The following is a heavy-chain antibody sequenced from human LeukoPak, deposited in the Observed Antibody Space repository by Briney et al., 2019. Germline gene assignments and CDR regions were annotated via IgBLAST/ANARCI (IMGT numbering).Heavy chain of an antibody. D-gene: IGHD2-2*01. J-gene: IGHJ4*02. CDR3: ARGVDIVVVPAADRSMVATYPEFDY. CDR1: GFTFNDYF. V-gene: IGHV3-11*04. CDR2: ISTSGPSTSGPTI. Sequence: PGGSLRLSCAASGFTFNDYFMSWIRQAPGKGLEWVSYISTSGPSTSGPTIYYADSVKGRFTISRDNSKNTLYLQMNSLRAEDTAVYYCARGVDIVVVPAADRSMVATYPEFDYWGQGTLVTVSS.